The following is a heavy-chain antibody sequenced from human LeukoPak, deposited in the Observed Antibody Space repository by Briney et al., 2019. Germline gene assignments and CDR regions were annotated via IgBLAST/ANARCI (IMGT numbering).Heavy chain of an antibody. V-gene: IGHV1-69*05. CDR3: ARGVHGNYGSGWFDP. D-gene: IGHD4-11*01. CDR2: IMPLFGTA. J-gene: IGHJ5*02. CDR1: GYTFTNYD. Sequence: GASVKVSCKASGYTFTNYDINWVRQATGQGLEWLGGIMPLFGTAGYAQKFQGRVTITKDESTRTVYLELTSLTSDDTAVYYCARGVHGNYGSGWFDPWGQGTLVSVSS.